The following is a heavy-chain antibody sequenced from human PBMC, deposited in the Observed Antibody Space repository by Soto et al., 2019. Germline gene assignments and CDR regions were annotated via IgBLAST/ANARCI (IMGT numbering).Heavy chain of an antibody. CDR1: GYTFTSYG. D-gene: IGHD1-26*01. CDR3: ARVVGALGHWFDP. J-gene: IGHJ5*02. V-gene: IGHV1-18*01. Sequence: QVQLVQYGAEVKKPGASVKVSCKASGYTFTSYGLSWVRQPPGQGLEWMGRISACNYNTNYAQKLQGRVTMPTDTSTSTAYMELRSLRSDDTAVYYCARVVGALGHWFDPWGQGTLVTVSS. CDR2: ISACNYNT.